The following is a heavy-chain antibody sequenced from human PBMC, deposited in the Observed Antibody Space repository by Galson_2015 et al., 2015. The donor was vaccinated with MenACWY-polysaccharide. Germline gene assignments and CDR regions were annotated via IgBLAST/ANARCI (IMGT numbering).Heavy chain of an antibody. CDR2: IFPATSST. J-gene: IGHJ4*02. V-gene: IGHV5-51*03. CDR1: GYNFNTFW. D-gene: IGHD6-19*01. Sequence: QSGAEVKKPGESLKISCEASGYNFNTFWLGWARQLPGKGLEWMGIIFPATSSTKYSPSFQGQVTISADKSNSTAYLQWTSLKASDTAMYSGASHQFGTAWSPAGHWGQGTLIIVSS. CDR3: ASHQFGTAWSPAGH.